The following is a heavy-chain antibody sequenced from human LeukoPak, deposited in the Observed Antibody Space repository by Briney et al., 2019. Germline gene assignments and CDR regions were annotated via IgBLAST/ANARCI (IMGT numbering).Heavy chain of an antibody. V-gene: IGHV4-59*08. D-gene: IGHD4-17*01. CDR3: ARGLRDAFDI. CDR2: IYYSGST. Sequence: WIGYIYYSGSTNYNPSLKSRVTISVDTSKNQFSLKLSSVTAADTAVYYCARGLRDAFDIWGQGTMVTVSS. J-gene: IGHJ3*02.